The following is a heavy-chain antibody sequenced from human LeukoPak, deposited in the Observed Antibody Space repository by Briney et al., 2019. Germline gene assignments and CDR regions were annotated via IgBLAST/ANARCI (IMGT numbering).Heavy chain of an antibody. J-gene: IGHJ4*02. CDR3: ARERGLYYYGSGSPLSY. CDR2: IIPILGIA. V-gene: IGHV1-69*04. Sequence: ASVKVSCKASGGTFSSYAISWVRQAPGQGLEWMGRIIPILGIANYAQKFQGRVTITADKSTSTAYMELSSLRSEDTAVYYCARERGLYYYGSGSPLSYWGQGTLVTVSS. CDR1: GGTFSSYA. D-gene: IGHD3-10*01.